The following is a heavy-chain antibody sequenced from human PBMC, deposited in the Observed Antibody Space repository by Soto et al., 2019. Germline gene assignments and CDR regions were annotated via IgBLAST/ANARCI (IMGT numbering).Heavy chain of an antibody. Sequence: EVQLLESGGGLVQPGGSLRLSCAASGFTFSSYAMSWVRQAPGKGLEWVSAISGSGGSTYYADSVKGRFTISRDNSKNTLDLQMNSLRAEDTAVYYCAKSQLGSYWYFDLWGRGTLVTVSS. D-gene: IGHD7-27*01. J-gene: IGHJ2*01. CDR1: GFTFSSYA. CDR3: AKSQLGSYWYFDL. CDR2: ISGSGGST. V-gene: IGHV3-23*01.